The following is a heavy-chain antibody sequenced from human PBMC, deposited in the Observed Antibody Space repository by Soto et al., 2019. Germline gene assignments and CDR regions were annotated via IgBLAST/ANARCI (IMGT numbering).Heavy chain of an antibody. CDR2: IYYSGST. V-gene: IGHV4-59*08. J-gene: IGHJ6*03. D-gene: IGHD3-16*01. Sequence: ETLSLTCTVSGGSISSYYWSWIRQPPVKGLEWIGYIYYSGSTNYNPSLKSRVTISVDTSKNQFSLKLSSVTAADTAVYYCARLLGRKLYGYYYYYMDVWGKGTTVTVSS. CDR1: GGSISSYY. CDR3: ARLLGRKLYGYYYYYMDV.